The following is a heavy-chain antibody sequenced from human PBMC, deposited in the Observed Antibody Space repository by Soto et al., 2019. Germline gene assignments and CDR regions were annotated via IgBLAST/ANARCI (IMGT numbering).Heavy chain of an antibody. V-gene: IGHV3-21*04. D-gene: IGHD3-16*01. J-gene: IGHJ6*02. Sequence: EVRLVESGGGLVKPGGSLRLSCAASGFTFSGYSLNWVRQTPGKGLEWVSSISSSSTYIYYADSVKGRFTISRDNAKKSLYLQMNSLRAEDTAVYFCAKSPMVRTFHYGMDVWGQGTTVTVSS. CDR3: AKSPMVRTFHYGMDV. CDR1: GFTFSGYS. CDR2: ISSSSTYI.